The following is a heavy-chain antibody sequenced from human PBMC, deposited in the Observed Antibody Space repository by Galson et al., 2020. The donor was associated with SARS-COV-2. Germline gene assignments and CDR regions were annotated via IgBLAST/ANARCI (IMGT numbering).Heavy chain of an antibody. Sequence: GGSLRLSCAASGFTFDDYAMHWVRQAPGKGLEWVSGISWNSGSIGYADSVKGRFTISRDNAKNSLYLQMNSLRAEDMALYYCAKDSTAMVMGLLDYWGQGTLVTVSS. CDR2: ISWNSGSI. CDR1: GFTFDDYA. V-gene: IGHV3-9*03. D-gene: IGHD5-18*01. CDR3: AKDSTAMVMGLLDY. J-gene: IGHJ4*02.